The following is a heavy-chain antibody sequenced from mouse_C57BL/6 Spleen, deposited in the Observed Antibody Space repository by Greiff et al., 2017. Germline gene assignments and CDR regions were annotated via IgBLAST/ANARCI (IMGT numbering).Heavy chain of an antibody. CDR3: TRDYYGSRFAY. J-gene: IGHJ3*01. CDR1: GYTFTDYE. Sequence: QVQLQQSGAELVRPGASVTLSCKASGYTFTDYEMHWVKQTPVHGLEWIGAIDPETGGTAYNQKFKGKAILTADKSSSTAYMELRSLTSEDSAVYYCTRDYYGSRFAYWGKGTLVTVSA. CDR2: IDPETGGT. D-gene: IGHD1-1*01. V-gene: IGHV1-15*01.